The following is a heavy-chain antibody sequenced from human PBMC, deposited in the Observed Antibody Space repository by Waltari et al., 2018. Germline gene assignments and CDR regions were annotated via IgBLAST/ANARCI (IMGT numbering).Heavy chain of an antibody. J-gene: IGHJ4*02. CDR2: NIHNCGRA. D-gene: IGHD3-16*02. Sequence: HVELQQRCAGVLKTSETLSQTSAEYAGGFSGYYWSCCGRPAAGERVVWMGGNIHNCGRANYAPNLKSRVTITVDASKSTVYMKLSSLTAADTAVYYCVGRKEGASGIIDFDYWGQGTLVTVSS. CDR3: VGRKEGASGIIDFDY. V-gene: IGHV4-34*12. CDR1: AGGFSGYY.